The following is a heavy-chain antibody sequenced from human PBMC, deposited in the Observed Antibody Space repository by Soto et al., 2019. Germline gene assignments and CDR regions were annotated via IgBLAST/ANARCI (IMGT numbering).Heavy chain of an antibody. CDR2: IIGSGGST. CDR1: GFTFSSFA. V-gene: IGHV3-23*01. Sequence: XGSLRLSCSASGFTFSSFAMSWVRQAPGKGLDWVSAIIGSGGSTYSADSVKGRFTISRDNSKNTLYLQMSSLRAEDTAVYYCARGLSAGKGSPPDFWVPGYVVTVSS. D-gene: IGHD6-13*01. J-gene: IGHJ4*02. CDR3: ARGLSAGKGSPPDF.